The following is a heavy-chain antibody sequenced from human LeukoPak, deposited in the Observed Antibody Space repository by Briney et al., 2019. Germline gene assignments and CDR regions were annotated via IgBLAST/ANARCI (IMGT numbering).Heavy chain of an antibody. Sequence: SETLSLTCTVSGGSISSSSYYWGWIRQPPGKGLEWIGSIYYSGSTYYNPSLKSRVTISVDTSKNQFSLKLSSVTAADTAMYYCAGRVAGSRFDYWGQGTLVTVSS. CDR2: IYYSGST. V-gene: IGHV4-39*07. CDR3: AGRVAGSRFDY. D-gene: IGHD6-19*01. CDR1: GGSISSSSYY. J-gene: IGHJ4*02.